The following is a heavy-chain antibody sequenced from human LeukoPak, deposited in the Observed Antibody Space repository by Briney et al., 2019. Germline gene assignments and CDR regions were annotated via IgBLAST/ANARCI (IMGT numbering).Heavy chain of an antibody. CDR1: GFTFSSYS. J-gene: IGHJ4*02. CDR3: ARGGVRWLQFVFVY. D-gene: IGHD5-24*01. V-gene: IGHV3-66*02. Sequence: GGSLRLSCAASGFTFSSYSMSWVRQAPGKGLEWVSVIYSGGSTYYADSVKGRFTISRDNSKNTLYLQMNSLRAEDTAVYYCARGGVRWLQFVFVYWGQGTLVTVSS. CDR2: IYSGGST.